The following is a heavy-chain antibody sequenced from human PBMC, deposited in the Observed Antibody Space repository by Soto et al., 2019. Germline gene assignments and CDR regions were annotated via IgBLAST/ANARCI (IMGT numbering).Heavy chain of an antibody. CDR3: ARGESSGYYPYYYYYGMDV. CDR1: GFTFSSYE. D-gene: IGHD3-22*01. CDR2: ISSSGSTI. V-gene: IGHV3-48*03. J-gene: IGHJ6*02. Sequence: TGGSLRLSCAASGFTFSSYEMNWVRQAPGKGLEWVSYISSSGSTIYYADSVKGRFTISRDNAKNSLYLQMNSLRAEDTAVYYCARGESSGYYPYYYYYGMDVWGQGTTVTVSS.